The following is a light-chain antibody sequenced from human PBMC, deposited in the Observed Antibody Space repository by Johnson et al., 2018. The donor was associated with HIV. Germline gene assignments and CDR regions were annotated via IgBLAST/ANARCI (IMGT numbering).Light chain of an antibody. V-gene: IGLV1-51*02. J-gene: IGLJ1*01. CDR1: SSTIGNND. Sequence: QSVLTQPPSVSAAPGQKVTISCYGSSSTIGNNDVSWYQLLPGTAPKLLIYKNDQRPSGIPDRFSASKSGTSANLDITGLQTGDEADYYCGTWDSSLSAYVFGTGTKVTVL. CDR2: KND. CDR3: GTWDSSLSAYV.